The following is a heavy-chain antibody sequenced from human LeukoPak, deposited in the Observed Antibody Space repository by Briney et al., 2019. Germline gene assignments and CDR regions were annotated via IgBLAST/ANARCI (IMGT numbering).Heavy chain of an antibody. V-gene: IGHV3-30*04. J-gene: IGHJ3*02. Sequence: PGGSLRLSCAASGFTFSSYVMHWVRQAPGKGLEWVAIISYDGSNEYYADSVKGRFTISRDSFKNTLYLQMNSLRPEDTAVYYCAKEGDYYGSGSYRDGFDIWGQGTRATVSS. CDR2: ISYDGSNE. D-gene: IGHD3-10*01. CDR1: GFTFSSYV. CDR3: AKEGDYYGSGSYRDGFDI.